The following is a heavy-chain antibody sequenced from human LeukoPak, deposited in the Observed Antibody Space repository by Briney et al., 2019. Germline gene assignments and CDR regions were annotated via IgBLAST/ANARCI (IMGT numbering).Heavy chain of an antibody. CDR2: INHSGST. Sequence: SETLSLTCAVYGGSFSGYYWSWIRQPPGKGLEWIGEINHSGSTNYNPSLKSRVTISVDTSKNQFSLKLSSVTAADTAVYYCARRGRYSYGYGYFDYWGQGTLVTVSS. J-gene: IGHJ4*02. CDR3: ARRGRYSYGYGYFDY. CDR1: GGSFSGYY. V-gene: IGHV4-34*01. D-gene: IGHD5-18*01.